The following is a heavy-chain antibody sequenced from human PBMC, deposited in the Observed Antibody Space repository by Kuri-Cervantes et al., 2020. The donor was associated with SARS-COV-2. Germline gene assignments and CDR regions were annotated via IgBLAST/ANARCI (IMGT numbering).Heavy chain of an antibody. CDR2: ISYDGSNK. D-gene: IGHD1-26*01. CDR1: GFTFSSYG. V-gene: IGHV3-30*03. J-gene: IGHJ4*02. CDR3: ASSLVGATFDY. Sequence: GESLKISCAASGFTFSSYGMHWVRQAPGKGLEWVAVISYDGSNKYYADSVKGRFTISRDNSKNTLYLQMNSLRAEDMAVYYCASSLVGATFDYWGQGTLVTVSS.